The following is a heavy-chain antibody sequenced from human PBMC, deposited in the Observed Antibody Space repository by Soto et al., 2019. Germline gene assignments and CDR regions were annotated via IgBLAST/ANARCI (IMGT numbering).Heavy chain of an antibody. V-gene: IGHV4-59*01. CDR2: IYYSGST. CDR1: GGSISSYY. D-gene: IGHD2-15*01. Sequence: SETLSLTCTVSGGSISSYYWSWIRQPPGKGLEWIGYIYYSGSTNYNPSLKSRVTISVDTSKNQFSLKLSSVTAADTAVYYCARLYCRGGSCYSESAPGDYYYYYMDVWGKGTTVTVSS. CDR3: ARLYCRGGSCYSESAPGDYYYYYMDV. J-gene: IGHJ6*03.